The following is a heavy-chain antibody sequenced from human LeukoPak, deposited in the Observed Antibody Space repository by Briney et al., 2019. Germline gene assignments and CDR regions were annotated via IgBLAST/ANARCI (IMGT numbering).Heavy chain of an antibody. V-gene: IGHV3-30*04. CDR2: ISNDGNIK. CDR3: ARAKYYDTSGHFIREAFDI. CDR1: GFTFSSYA. D-gene: IGHD3-22*01. Sequence: GRSLRLSCAASGFTFSSYAMHWVRQAPGKGLEWVAVISNDGNIKYHADSVKGRFTISRDNSKNTLFLQMNNLRPDDTAVYSCARAKYYDTSGHFIREAFDIWGQGTMVTVSS. J-gene: IGHJ3*02.